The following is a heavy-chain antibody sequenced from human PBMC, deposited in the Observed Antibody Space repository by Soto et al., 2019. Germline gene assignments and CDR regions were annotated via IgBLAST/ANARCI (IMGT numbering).Heavy chain of an antibody. D-gene: IGHD6-13*01. V-gene: IGHV4-39*01. Sequence: SETLSLTCTVSGGSISSSSYYWGWIRQPPGKGLEWIGSIYYSGSTYYNPSLKSRVTISVDTSKNQFSLKLSSVTAADTAVYYCARLRSVSSWYFDYWGQGTLVTVSS. CDR3: ARLRSVSSWYFDY. J-gene: IGHJ4*02. CDR2: IYYSGST. CDR1: GGSISSSSYY.